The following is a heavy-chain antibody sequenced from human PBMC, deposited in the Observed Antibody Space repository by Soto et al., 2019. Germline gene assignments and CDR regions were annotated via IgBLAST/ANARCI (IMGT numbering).Heavy chain of an antibody. CDR3: ARRKERSGPHYFDY. CDR1: GDSCTKYD. J-gene: IGHJ4*02. Sequence: QVQLVQSGAEVKKPGASVKVSCKASGDSCTKYDIHWVRQATGQGLEWMGWMNPNTGNTGFAQKFRGRVTLTRNTAISTAYMELSSLRSDDTAVYFCARRKERSGPHYFDYWGQGTLVTVSS. CDR2: MNPNTGNT. V-gene: IGHV1-8*01. D-gene: IGHD6-25*01.